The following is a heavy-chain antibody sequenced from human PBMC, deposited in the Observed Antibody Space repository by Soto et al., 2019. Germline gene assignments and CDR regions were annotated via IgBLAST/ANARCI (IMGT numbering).Heavy chain of an antibody. CDR1: GYTFTSYG. D-gene: IGHD3-10*01. CDR2: ISAYNGNT. Sequence: QVQLVQSGAEVKKPGASVKVSCKASGYTFTSYGISWVRQAPGQGLEWMGWISAYNGNTNYAQKLQGRVTMTTDTSTSTAYMELRSLRSDDTAVYYCARYAQGVTMVREYRYYYYGMDVWGQGTTVTVSS. V-gene: IGHV1-18*01. CDR3: ARYAQGVTMVREYRYYYYGMDV. J-gene: IGHJ6*02.